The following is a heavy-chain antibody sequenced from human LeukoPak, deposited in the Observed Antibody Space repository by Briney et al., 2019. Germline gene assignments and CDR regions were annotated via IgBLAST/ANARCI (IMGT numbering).Heavy chain of an antibody. D-gene: IGHD3-10*01. J-gene: IGHJ5*02. CDR3: ATGLAGITMVRGVGDWFDP. CDR2: FDPEDGET. V-gene: IGHV1-24*01. CDR1: GYTLTELS. Sequence: ASVKVSCKVSGYTLTELSMHWVRQAPGKGLEWMGGFDPEDGETIYAQKFQGRVTMTEDTSTDTAYMELSSLRSEDTAVYYCATGLAGITMVRGVGDWFDPWGQGTLVTVSS.